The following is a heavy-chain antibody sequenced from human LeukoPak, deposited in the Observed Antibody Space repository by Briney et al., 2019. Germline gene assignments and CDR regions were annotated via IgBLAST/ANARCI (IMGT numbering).Heavy chain of an antibody. Sequence: DPSETLSLTCAVSGDSISSGGYSWSWIRQTPGKGLEWIGYIYYSGSTNYNPSLKSRVTISVDTSKNQFSLKLSSVTAADTAVYYCARETSQKGAHYMDVWGKGTTVTISS. CDR3: ARETSQKGAHYMDV. D-gene: IGHD3-16*01. J-gene: IGHJ6*03. V-gene: IGHV4-61*08. CDR1: GDSISSGGYS. CDR2: IYYSGST.